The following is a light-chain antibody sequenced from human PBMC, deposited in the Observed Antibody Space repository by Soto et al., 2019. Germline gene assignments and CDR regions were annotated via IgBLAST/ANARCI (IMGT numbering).Light chain of an antibody. CDR2: LNNDGSH. J-gene: IGLJ3*02. CDR3: QTWGTGTWV. CDR1: SGHSSYA. Sequence: QSVLTQSPSASASLGASVKLTCTLSSGHSSYAIAWHQQQPEKGPRYVMKLNNDGSHSKGDGIPDRVSGSSSGAERYLTISSLQSEDEADYYCQTWGTGTWVFGGGTKLTVL. V-gene: IGLV4-69*01.